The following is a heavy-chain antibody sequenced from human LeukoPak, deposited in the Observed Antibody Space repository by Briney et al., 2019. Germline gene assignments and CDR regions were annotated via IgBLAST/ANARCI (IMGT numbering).Heavy chain of an antibody. CDR3: ARGPLRWYYYGSGSYTDAFDI. J-gene: IGHJ3*02. Sequence: SETLSLTCAVYGGSFSGYYWSWIRQPPGKGLEWIGEINHSGSTNYNPSLKSRVTISVDTSKNQFSLKLSSVTAADTAVYYCARGPLRWYYYGSGSYTDAFDIWGQGTMVTVSS. V-gene: IGHV4-34*01. CDR2: INHSGST. CDR1: GGSFSGYY. D-gene: IGHD3-10*01.